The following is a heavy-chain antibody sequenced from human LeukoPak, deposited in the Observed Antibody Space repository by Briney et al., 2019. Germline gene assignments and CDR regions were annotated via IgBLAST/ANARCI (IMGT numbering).Heavy chain of an antibody. Sequence: GASVKASCKASGGTFSSYAISWVRQAPGQGLEWMGGIIPIFGTANYAQKFQGRVTITADESTSTAYMELSSLRSEDTAVYYCARASRYYASGSLPFDYWGQGTPVTVSS. J-gene: IGHJ4*02. V-gene: IGHV1-69*01. CDR3: ARASRYYASGSLPFDY. CDR2: IIPIFGTA. CDR1: GGTFSSYA. D-gene: IGHD3-10*01.